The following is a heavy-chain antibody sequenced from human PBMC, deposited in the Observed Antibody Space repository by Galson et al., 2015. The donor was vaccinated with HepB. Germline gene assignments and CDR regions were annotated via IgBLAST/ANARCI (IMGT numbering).Heavy chain of an antibody. CDR2: IDPSDSKT. CDR1: GYRFTAFW. V-gene: IGHV5-10-1*01. D-gene: IGHD6-19*01. J-gene: IGHJ4*02. CDR3: ASRRAVSGTGVVDY. Sequence: QSGAEVKKPGESLRISCKGSGYRFTAFWISWVRQKPGKGLEWMGRIDPSDSKTNYSPSFQGHVTISADKSISTAHLQWSSLEASDSAMYYCASRRAVSGTGVVDYWGRGTLVTVSP.